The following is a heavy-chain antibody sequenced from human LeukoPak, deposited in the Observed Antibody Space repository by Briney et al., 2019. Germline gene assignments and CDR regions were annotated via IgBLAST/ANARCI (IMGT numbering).Heavy chain of an antibody. V-gene: IGHV3-53*01. CDR2: IYRGGST. D-gene: IGHD6-13*01. CDR1: GFTFSNAW. J-gene: IGHJ4*02. Sequence: PGGSLRLSCAASGFTFSNAWMSWVRQAPGKGLEWVSVIYRGGSTSYADSVKGRFTVSRDNSKNTLYLQMNSLRAEDTAVYYCARGGARQQLVENYFDYWGQGTLVTVSS. CDR3: ARGGARQQLVENYFDY.